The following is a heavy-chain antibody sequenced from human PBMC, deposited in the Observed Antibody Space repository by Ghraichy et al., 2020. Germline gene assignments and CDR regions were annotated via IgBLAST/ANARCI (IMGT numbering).Heavy chain of an antibody. CDR2: IGSGGSST. CDR1: GFTFSSYS. V-gene: IGHV3-48*04. Sequence: GGSLRLSCAASGFTFSSYSMNWVRQAPGKGLEWVSYIGSGGSSTYYADSVKGRFTISRDNAKNSMYLDMNSLRAEDTALYYCVRDGCSGRTCTFYNWGQGALVTVSS. D-gene: IGHD2-15*01. CDR3: VRDGCSGRTCTFYN. J-gene: IGHJ4*02.